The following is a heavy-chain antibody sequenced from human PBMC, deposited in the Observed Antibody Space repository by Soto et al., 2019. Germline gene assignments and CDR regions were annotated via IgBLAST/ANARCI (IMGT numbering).Heavy chain of an antibody. CDR3: ARDIVVVPAHFYYGMDV. J-gene: IGHJ6*02. V-gene: IGHV4-59*01. CDR1: RCSISSYY. CDR2: VYYTGST. D-gene: IGHD2-2*01. Sequence: SETLSLTCTVSRCSISSYYWSWIRQPPGKGLEWIGCVYYTGSTNYNPSLKSRVTISIDTSNNQFSLSLSSVTAADTAVYYCARDIVVVPAHFYYGMDVWGQGTTIT.